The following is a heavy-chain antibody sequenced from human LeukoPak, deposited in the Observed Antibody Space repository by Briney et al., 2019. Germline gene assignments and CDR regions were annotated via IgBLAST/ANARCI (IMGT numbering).Heavy chain of an antibody. J-gene: IGHJ4*02. V-gene: IGHV4-38-2*02. CDR3: ARDRGWLQYVSGFFDY. Sequence: SETVSLTCAVSGFSITSGYHWGWIRQPPGKGLEWIASIFRNGSTYHNPSVKSRVTISADTSKNQFSLRLDSVTAADTAVYYCARDRGWLQYVSGFFDYWGQGYPVTVSS. D-gene: IGHD5-24*01. CDR1: GFSITSGYH. CDR2: IFRNGST.